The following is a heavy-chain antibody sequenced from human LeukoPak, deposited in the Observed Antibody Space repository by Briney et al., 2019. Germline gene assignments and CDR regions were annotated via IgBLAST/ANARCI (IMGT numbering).Heavy chain of an antibody. J-gene: IGHJ4*02. CDR3: ARGRAYGDY. D-gene: IGHD3-16*01. V-gene: IGHV4-59*01. CDR1: GVSISSYY. Sequence: PSETLSLTCTVSGVSISSYYWSWIRQPPGKGLEWIGYIYYSGSTNYNPSLRSRVTISVDTSKNQFSLKLSSVTAADTAVYYCARGRAYGDYWGQGTLVTVSS. CDR2: IYYSGST.